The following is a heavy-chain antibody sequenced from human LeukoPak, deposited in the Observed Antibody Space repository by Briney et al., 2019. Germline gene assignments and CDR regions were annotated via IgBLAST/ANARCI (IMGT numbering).Heavy chain of an antibody. D-gene: IGHD5-12*01. J-gene: IGHJ4*02. CDR1: GFTFSSYA. Sequence: GGSLRLSCAASGFTFSSYAMSWVRQAPGKGLEWVLAISGSGGSTYYADSVKGRFTISRDNSKTTLYLQMNSLRAEDTAGYYCAKEAHFRSGYGDYWGQGTLVTVSS. CDR2: ISGSGGST. CDR3: AKEAHFRSGYGDY. V-gene: IGHV3-23*01.